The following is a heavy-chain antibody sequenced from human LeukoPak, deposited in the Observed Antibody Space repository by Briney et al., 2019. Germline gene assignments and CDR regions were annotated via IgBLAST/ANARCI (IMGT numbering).Heavy chain of an antibody. CDR1: GFTFSSYE. J-gene: IGHJ4*02. D-gene: IGHD1-26*01. CDR3: ASNKSGSYCFDY. V-gene: IGHV3-23*01. CDR2: ISASGAAT. Sequence: GGSLRLSCAASGFTFSSYEMNWVRQAPGQGLEWVTAISASGAATYYADSVKGRFFISRDNSKNTVSLQLYSLRADDTAVYYCASNKSGSYCFDYWGQGTLVTVSS.